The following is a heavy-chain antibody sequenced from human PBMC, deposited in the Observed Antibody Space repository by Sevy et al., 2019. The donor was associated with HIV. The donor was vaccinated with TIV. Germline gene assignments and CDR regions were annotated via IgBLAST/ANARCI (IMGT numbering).Heavy chain of an antibody. Sequence: GGSLRLSCAASGFTFSSYGMHWVRQAPGKGLGVAVISYDGSNKYYADSVKGRFTISRDNSKNTLYLQMNSLRAEDTAVYYCAKDTTTIQLWFVFDYWGQGTLVTVSS. J-gene: IGHJ4*02. CDR2: ISYDGSNK. D-gene: IGHD5-18*01. CDR3: AKDTTTIQLWFVFDY. CDR1: GFTFSSYG. V-gene: IGHV3-30*18.